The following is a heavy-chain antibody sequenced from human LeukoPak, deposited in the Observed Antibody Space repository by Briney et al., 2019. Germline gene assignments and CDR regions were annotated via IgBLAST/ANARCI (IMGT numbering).Heavy chain of an antibody. D-gene: IGHD6-19*01. V-gene: IGHV3-23*01. Sequence: PGGSLRLSCAASEFTFSSYAMSWVRQAPGKGLEWVSAISGSGGSTYYADSVKGRFTISRDNSKNTLYLQMNSLRAEDTAVYYCAKDIEYSSGWYNSAFDIWGQGTMVTVSS. CDR2: ISGSGGST. J-gene: IGHJ3*02. CDR3: AKDIEYSSGWYNSAFDI. CDR1: EFTFSSYA.